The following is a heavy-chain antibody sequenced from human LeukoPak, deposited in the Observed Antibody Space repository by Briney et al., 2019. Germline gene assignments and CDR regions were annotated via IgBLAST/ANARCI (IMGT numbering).Heavy chain of an antibody. CDR2: ISWNSGSI. CDR3: ARDESRTYGDYVLDP. D-gene: IGHD4-17*01. V-gene: IGHV3-9*01. Sequence: GGSLRLSCAASGFTFDDYAMHWVRQAPGKGLEWVSGISWNSGSIGYADSVKGRFTISRDNAKNSLYLQMNSLRAEDTAVYYCARDESRTYGDYVLDPWGQGTLVTVSS. J-gene: IGHJ5*02. CDR1: GFTFDDYA.